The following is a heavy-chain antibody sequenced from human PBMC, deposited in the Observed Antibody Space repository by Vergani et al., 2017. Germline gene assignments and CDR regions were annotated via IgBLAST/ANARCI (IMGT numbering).Heavy chain of an antibody. V-gene: IGHV4-59*01. CDR1: GGSISSYY. CDR2: IYYSGST. D-gene: IGHD1-26*01. Sequence: QVQLQESGPGLVKPSETLSLTCTVSGGSISSYYWSWIRQPPGKGLEWIGYIYYSGSTSYNPSLKSRVTISVDTSKNQFSLKLSSVTAADTAVYYCAREEGVGYFQHWGQGTLVTVSS. J-gene: IGHJ1*01. CDR3: AREEGVGYFQH.